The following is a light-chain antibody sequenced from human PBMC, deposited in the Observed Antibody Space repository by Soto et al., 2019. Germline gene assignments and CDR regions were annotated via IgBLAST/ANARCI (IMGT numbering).Light chain of an antibody. CDR1: QSVSSSY. CDR3: QQYGSSSYT. J-gene: IGKJ2*01. V-gene: IGKV3-20*01. Sequence: EIVLTQSPGTLSLSPGERATLSCRASQSVSSSYLAWYQQKPGQAPRLLIYGASSRDTVIPDRFSGSGSGTDFTLTVSSLEPEAFAVYYCQQYGSSSYTFGQGTKLEIK. CDR2: GAS.